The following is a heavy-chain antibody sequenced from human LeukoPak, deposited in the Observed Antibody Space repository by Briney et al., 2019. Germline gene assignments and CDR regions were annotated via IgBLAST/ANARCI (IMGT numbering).Heavy chain of an antibody. CDR2: IRSKAYGGTT. D-gene: IGHD2-2*02. Sequence: GGSLRLSCTASGFTFGDYAMSWVRQAPGKGLEWVGFIRSKAYGGTTEYAASVKGRFTISRDDSKSIAYLQMNSLKTEDKAVNYCTRDTSSTSWYTVHDAFDIWGQGTMVTVSS. V-gene: IGHV3-49*04. CDR3: TRDTSSTSWYTVHDAFDI. CDR1: GFTFGDYA. J-gene: IGHJ3*02.